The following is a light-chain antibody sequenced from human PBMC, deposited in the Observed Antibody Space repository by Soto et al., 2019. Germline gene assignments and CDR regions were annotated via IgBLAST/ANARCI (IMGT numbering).Light chain of an antibody. CDR3: CSNAVSGTYV. CDR2: EGN. CDR1: RSDV. J-gene: IGLJ1*01. V-gene: IGLV2-23*01. Sequence: QSVLTQPASVSGSPGQSITVSCTGTRSDVSWYQQHPGKAPKLMIYEGNKRPSGFSHRFSGSRSGNTASLTISGLQAEDEADYYCCSNAVSGTYVFGTGTKLTVL.